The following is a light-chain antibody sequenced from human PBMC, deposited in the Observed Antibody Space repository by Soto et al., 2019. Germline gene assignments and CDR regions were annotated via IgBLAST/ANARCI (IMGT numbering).Light chain of an antibody. CDR3: QQYYSLPPIT. CDR2: DAS. J-gene: IGKJ5*01. CDR1: ESVSRN. V-gene: IGKV3-15*01. Sequence: EVVMTQSPATLSVSKGERATLSCRASESVSRNLACYQQKPGQAPRLLIYDASTRATGIPDRFSGGGSGTEFTLTISSLQSEDFVVCYCQQYYSLPPITFGHGTRLEIK.